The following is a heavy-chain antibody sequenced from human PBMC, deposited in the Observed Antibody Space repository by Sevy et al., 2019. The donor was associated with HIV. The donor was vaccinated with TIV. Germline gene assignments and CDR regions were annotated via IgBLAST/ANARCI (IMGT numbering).Heavy chain of an antibody. CDR3: ARVGGCSSTSCFAYWFDP. CDR1: GFTFSNYW. J-gene: IGHJ5*02. CDR2: IKEDGSEN. Sequence: GESLKISCAASGFTFSNYWMSWVRQAPGKGLEWVANIKEDGSENYYVDSVKGRFTISRDNAKNSLYLQMNSLRAEATAVYYCARVGGCSSTSCFAYWFDPWGQGTLVTVSS. V-gene: IGHV3-7*03. D-gene: IGHD2-2*01.